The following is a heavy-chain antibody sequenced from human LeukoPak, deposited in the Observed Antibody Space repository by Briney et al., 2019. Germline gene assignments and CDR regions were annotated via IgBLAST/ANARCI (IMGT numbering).Heavy chain of an antibody. D-gene: IGHD5-12*01. J-gene: IGHJ2*01. Sequence: ASETLTLTCAVSGGSFSGYYWSWIRQPPGKGLEWIGEISHSGRTNYSPSLKSRVTISVDTSKNQFSLNLSSVTAADTAVYYCARALVRATMVWYFDLWGRGTLVTVSS. CDR3: ARALVRATMVWYFDL. CDR1: GGSFSGYY. CDR2: ISHSGRT. V-gene: IGHV4-34*01.